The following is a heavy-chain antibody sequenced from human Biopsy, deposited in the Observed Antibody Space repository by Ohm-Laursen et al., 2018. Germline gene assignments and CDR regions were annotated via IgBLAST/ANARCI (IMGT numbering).Heavy chain of an antibody. CDR2: ISWDSGRI. CDR1: GFIFADYA. J-gene: IGHJ6*02. CDR3: AKDRYPSSWHYYYGMDV. Sequence: SLRLSCSATGFIFADYAMHWVRQAPGKGLEWVSGISWDSGRIDYADSVRGRFTISRDNAKNYLYLQMNSLRSEDTALYYCAKDRYPSSWHYYYGMDVWGQGTMVTVSS. V-gene: IGHV3-9*01. D-gene: IGHD6-13*01.